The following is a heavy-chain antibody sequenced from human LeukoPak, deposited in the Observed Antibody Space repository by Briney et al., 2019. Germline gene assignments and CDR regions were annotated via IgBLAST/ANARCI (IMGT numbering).Heavy chain of an antibody. CDR1: GGTFSSYA. J-gene: IGHJ6*03. CDR3: ARAGQGYCTNGVCYTRGDYYYYYYMDV. V-gene: IGHV1-69*13. Sequence: ASVKVSCKASGGTFSSYAISWVRQAPGQGLEWMGGIIAIFGTANYAQKFQGRVTITADESTSTAYMELSSLRSEDTAVYYCARAGQGYCTNGVCYTRGDYYYYYYMDVWGKGTTVTVSS. D-gene: IGHD2-8*01. CDR2: IIAIFGTA.